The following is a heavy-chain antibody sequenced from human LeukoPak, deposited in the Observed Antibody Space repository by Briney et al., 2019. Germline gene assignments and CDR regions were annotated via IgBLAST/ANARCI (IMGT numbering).Heavy chain of an antibody. CDR2: IKGDGIST. CDR3: AKDHYWSIDY. V-gene: IGHV3-74*01. CDR1: GFDFSSNW. Sequence: GSLRLSCAASGFDFSSNWMHWVRHAPGQGLVWVSRIKGDGISTNYADSVKGRFTISRDIAKNTLYLQMNSLRAEDTGVYYCAKDHYWSIDYWGRGTLVTVSS. J-gene: IGHJ4*02. D-gene: IGHD3-3*01.